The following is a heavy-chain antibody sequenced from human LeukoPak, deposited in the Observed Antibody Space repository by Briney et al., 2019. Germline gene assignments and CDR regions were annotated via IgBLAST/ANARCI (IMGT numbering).Heavy chain of an antibody. CDR1: GYSFTSYC. D-gene: IGHD1-26*01. V-gene: IGHV5-51*01. CDR3: GMSGDRVPLQDDVFDV. CDR2: IYPGDPGP. Sequence: KNGESLKISCKVSGYSFTSYCIGWVRQMPGKGLEWMGIIYPGDPGPTYSPSFQGQVTISVDKSINTAYLQWSSLQASDTAMYYCGMSGDRVPLQDDVFDVWGQGTMVTVST. J-gene: IGHJ3*01.